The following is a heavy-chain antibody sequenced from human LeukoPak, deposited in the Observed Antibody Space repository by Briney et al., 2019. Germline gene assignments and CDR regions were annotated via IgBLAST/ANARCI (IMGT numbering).Heavy chain of an antibody. V-gene: IGHV3-53*01. D-gene: IGHD1-14*01. J-gene: IGHJ6*03. CDR1: GFTVKDNL. CDR2: LYSGGAT. CDR3: ARGTGSHPNTDYYYYYYMDV. Sequence: GGSLRLSCAASGFTVKDNLMSWVRQAPGKGLEWVSVLYSGGATYYADSVKGRFTISRDNSKNTVYLQMNSLRAKDTAVYYCARGTGSHPNTDYYYYYYMDVWGKGTTVTVSS.